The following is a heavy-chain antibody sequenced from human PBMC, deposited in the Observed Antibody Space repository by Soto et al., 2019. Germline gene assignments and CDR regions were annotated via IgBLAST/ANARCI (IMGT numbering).Heavy chain of an antibody. V-gene: IGHV3-53*01. CDR2: LYTGGGT. Sequence: QPGGSLRLSCAVSGLSVSANYMSWVRQAPGKGLEWVSGLYTGGGTYYADSVKGRFTISRDNSKNTLYLQMSGLRAEDTAVYYCARDKDFGDYTFDYWGQGTLVTVSS. D-gene: IGHD4-17*01. J-gene: IGHJ4*02. CDR3: ARDKDFGDYTFDY. CDR1: GLSVSANY.